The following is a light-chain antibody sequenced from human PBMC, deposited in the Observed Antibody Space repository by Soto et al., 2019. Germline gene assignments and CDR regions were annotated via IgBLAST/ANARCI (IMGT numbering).Light chain of an antibody. J-gene: IGKJ1*01. CDR1: QPISRN. V-gene: IGKV3-15*01. Sequence: EIVMTQSPATLSVSPGQGATLSCRASQPISRNLAWYQQKPGQAPRLLIYGASTRATDIPGRFSGGGSGTEFTLTISSLQSEDVAIYFCQQYNTWPRTFGQGTKVEVK. CDR3: QQYNTWPRT. CDR2: GAS.